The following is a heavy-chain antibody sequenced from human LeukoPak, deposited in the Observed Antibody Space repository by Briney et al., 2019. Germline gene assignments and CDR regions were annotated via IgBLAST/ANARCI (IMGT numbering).Heavy chain of an antibody. Sequence: SETLSLTCTVSGGSISSSSYYWGWIRQPPGKGLEWIGSIYYSGSTYYNPSLKSRFTISVDTSKNQFSLKLSSVTAADTAVYYCASTGRSGWYWLTGYWGQGTLVTVSS. D-gene: IGHD6-19*01. CDR1: GGSISSSSYY. CDR3: ASTGRSGWYWLTGY. CDR2: IYYSGST. V-gene: IGHV4-39*01. J-gene: IGHJ4*02.